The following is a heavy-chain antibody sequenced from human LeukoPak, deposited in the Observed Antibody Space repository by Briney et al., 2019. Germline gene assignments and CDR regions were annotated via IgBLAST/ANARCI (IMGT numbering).Heavy chain of an antibody. CDR3: ARVPYGSEAFDI. J-gene: IGHJ3*02. CDR2: IYHSGST. D-gene: IGHD3-10*01. Sequence: DPSETLSLTCTVSGGSISSYSWSWIRQPPGKGLEWIGYIYHSGSTYYNPSLKSRVTISVDRSKNQFSLKLSSVTAADTAVYYCARVPYGSEAFDIWGQGTMVTVSS. CDR1: GGSISSYS. V-gene: IGHV4-30-2*01.